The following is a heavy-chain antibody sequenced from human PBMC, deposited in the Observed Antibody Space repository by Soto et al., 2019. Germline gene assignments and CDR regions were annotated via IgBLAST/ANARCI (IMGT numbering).Heavy chain of an antibody. V-gene: IGHV3-23*01. J-gene: IGHJ4*02. CDR3: AKDSRITMVRGVIGTFDY. CDR1: GFTFSSYA. Sequence: EVQLLESGGGLVQPGGSLRLSCAASGFTFSSYAMSWVRQAPGKGLEWVSAISGSGGSTYYADSVKGRFTISRDNSKKTLYLQMNSLRAEDTAVYYCAKDSRITMVRGVIGTFDYWGQGTLVTVSS. D-gene: IGHD3-10*01. CDR2: ISGSGGST.